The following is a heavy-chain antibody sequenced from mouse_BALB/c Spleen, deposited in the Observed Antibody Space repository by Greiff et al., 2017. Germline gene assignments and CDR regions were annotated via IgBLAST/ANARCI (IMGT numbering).Heavy chain of an antibody. J-gene: IGHJ3*01. Sequence: EVKLVESGGGLVQPGGSRKLSCAASGFTFSSFGMHWVRQAPEKGLEWVAYISSGSSTIYYADTVKGRFTISRDNPKNTLFLQMTSLRSEDTAMYYCARPFQGWFAYWGQGTLVTVSA. CDR1: GFTFSSFG. V-gene: IGHV5-17*02. CDR3: ARPFQGWFAY. CDR2: ISSGSSTI.